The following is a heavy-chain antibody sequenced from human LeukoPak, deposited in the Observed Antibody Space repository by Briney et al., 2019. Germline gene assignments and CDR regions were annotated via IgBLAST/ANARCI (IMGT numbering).Heavy chain of an antibody. CDR3: AIRTQQLATTGANWFDP. CDR2: IYYTGST. V-gene: IGHV4-31*03. J-gene: IGHJ5*02. CDR1: GGSISSDGYF. D-gene: IGHD6-13*01. Sequence: KSSETLSLTCTVSGGSISSDGYFWSWIRQHPGKGLEWIGYIYYTGSTYYNPSLKSRITISVDTSKNQFSLKLSSVTAADTAVYYCAIRTQQLATTGANWFDPWGQGTLVTVSS.